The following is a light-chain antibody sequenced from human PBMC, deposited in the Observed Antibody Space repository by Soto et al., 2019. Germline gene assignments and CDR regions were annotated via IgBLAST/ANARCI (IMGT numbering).Light chain of an antibody. CDR1: QSASST. V-gene: IGKV3-15*01. Sequence: EIVVPPSPATLSVSPGERATLSFRASQSASSTLAWYQHKPGQAPRLLISGASTRANGLPARFSGSGSGTEFTLTISSMPAEDCAVYYCQKDDNWPLTFGGGTKVEIK. J-gene: IGKJ4*01. CDR2: GAS. CDR3: QKDDNWPLT.